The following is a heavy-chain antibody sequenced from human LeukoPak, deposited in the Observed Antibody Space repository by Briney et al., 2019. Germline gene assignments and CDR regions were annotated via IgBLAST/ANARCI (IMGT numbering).Heavy chain of an antibody. J-gene: IGHJ4*02. V-gene: IGHV1-46*01. D-gene: IGHD4-23*01. CDR3: ARVDPTVVYDY. CDR2: INPSGGST. Sequence: GASVKVSCKASGYTFTSYYMHWVRQAPGRGLEWMGIINPSGGSTSYAQKFQGRVTMTRDMSTSTVYMELSSLRSEDTAVYYCARVDPTVVYDYWGQGTLVTVSS. CDR1: GYTFTSYY.